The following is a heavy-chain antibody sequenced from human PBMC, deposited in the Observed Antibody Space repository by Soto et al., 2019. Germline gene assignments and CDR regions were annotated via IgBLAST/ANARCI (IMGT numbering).Heavy chain of an antibody. CDR1: GFTFSNVW. CDR3: VTVLQHANSWFDY. CDR2: IKSRTENETT. D-gene: IGHD2-2*01. V-gene: IGHV3-15*01. Sequence: SLRLSCAASGFTFSNVWLSWVRQGPGKGLEWLGRIKSRTENETTDYASPARGRFIISRDDSKNMLYLQLNSLKSEDTGVYYCVTVLQHANSWFDYWGQGTPVTVSS. J-gene: IGHJ4*02.